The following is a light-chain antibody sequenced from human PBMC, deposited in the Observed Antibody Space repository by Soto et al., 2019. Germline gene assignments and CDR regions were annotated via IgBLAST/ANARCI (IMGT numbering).Light chain of an antibody. J-gene: IGKJ5*01. CDR3: QQYNNWPPIT. V-gene: IGKV3-15*01. Sequence: EIMMTQSPATLSVSPGERATLSCRASQSVRNNLAWYQQKPGQAPRLLIYYPSTTATGTPARFSGSGSGTDFTLTISSLQSEDFALYSCQQYNNWPPITFGQGTRLEIK. CDR2: YPS. CDR1: QSVRNN.